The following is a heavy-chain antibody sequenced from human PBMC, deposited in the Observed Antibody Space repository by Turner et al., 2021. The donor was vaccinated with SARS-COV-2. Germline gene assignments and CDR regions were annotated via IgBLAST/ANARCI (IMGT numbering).Heavy chain of an antibody. CDR3: ARDRRVGDGYTSEFPNDAFDI. V-gene: IGHV3-66*01. J-gene: IGHJ3*02. CDR1: GFTVSSNY. Sequence: ELQLVESGRGLVKHGGCLILSPAATGFTVSSNYMIWVRQAPGKGQEWVSVIYSGGRTYYADSVKGRFTISRDNSKNTLWLQMNSLRAEDTALYYCARDRRVGDGYTSEFPNDAFDIWGQGTMVTVSS. CDR2: IYSGGRT. D-gene: IGHD1-26*01.